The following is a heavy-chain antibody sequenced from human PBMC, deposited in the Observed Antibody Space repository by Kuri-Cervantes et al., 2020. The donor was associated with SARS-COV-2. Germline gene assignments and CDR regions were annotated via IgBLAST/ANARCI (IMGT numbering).Heavy chain of an antibody. V-gene: IGHV3-23*01. CDR3: VKGSAASRPYYFDS. Sequence: GVSLRLSCAASGFTFSSYEMNWVRQAPGKGLEWVSAITDDGGSTYHADSVKGRFTISRDNSKTTLFLQMNSLRAEDTAVYHCVKGSAASRPYYFDSWGQGTLVTVSS. CDR1: GFTFSSYE. D-gene: IGHD3-10*01. CDR2: ITDDGGST. J-gene: IGHJ4*02.